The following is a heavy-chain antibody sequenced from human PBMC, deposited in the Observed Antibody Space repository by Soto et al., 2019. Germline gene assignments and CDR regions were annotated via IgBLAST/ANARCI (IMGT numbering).Heavy chain of an antibody. CDR2: INPSGGST. CDR1: GYTFTSYY. Sequence: GASVKVSCKASGYTFTSYYMHWVRQAPGQGLEWMGIINPSGGSTTYVQKFQGRVTMTRDTSTSTVYMDLSSLRFEDTAVYYCARGSSLAFDYWGQGTLVTVSS. J-gene: IGHJ4*02. V-gene: IGHV1-46*01. CDR3: ARGSSLAFDY.